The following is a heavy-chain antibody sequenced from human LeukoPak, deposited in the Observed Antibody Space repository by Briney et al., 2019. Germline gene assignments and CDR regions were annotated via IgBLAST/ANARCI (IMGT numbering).Heavy chain of an antibody. Sequence: GGSLRLSCAASGFTFSNSWMHWVRQVPGKGLLWVSRMNSDGSITNYADSVKGRFTISGDNARNTLYLQIHTLTVEDTAVYYCARAGSFRFDYWGQGTLVTVSS. CDR1: GFTFSNSW. CDR3: ARAGSFRFDY. V-gene: IGHV3-74*01. CDR2: MNSDGSIT. D-gene: IGHD1-14*01. J-gene: IGHJ4*02.